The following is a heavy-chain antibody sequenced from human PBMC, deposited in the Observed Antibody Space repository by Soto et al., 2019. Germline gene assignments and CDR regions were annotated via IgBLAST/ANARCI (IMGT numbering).Heavy chain of an antibody. CDR1: GGTFSSYA. D-gene: IGHD3-10*01. CDR3: AREGGSRHYRYYAMDV. CDR2: LIPIFGTA. V-gene: IGHV1-69*12. J-gene: IGHJ6*02. Sequence: QVQLVQSGAEVKKPGSSVKVSCKASGGTFSSYAISWVRQAPGQGLEWMGGLIPIFGTANYAQKFQGIVTISADESTSTAYMELSSLRSEDTAVYYCAREGGSRHYRYYAMDVWGQGTTVTVSS.